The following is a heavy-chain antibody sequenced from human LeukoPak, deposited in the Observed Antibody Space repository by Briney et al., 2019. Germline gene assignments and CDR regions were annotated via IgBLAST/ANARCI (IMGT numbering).Heavy chain of an antibody. V-gene: IGHV1-2*02. CDR3: AREWVAVAVDY. CDR2: NNPHSGGT. D-gene: IGHD6-19*01. CDR1: GYSFTAYY. J-gene: IGHJ4*02. Sequence: ASVKVSCKPSGYSFTAYYMHWVRQAPGQGLEWMGWNNPHSGGTNYAQKFQGRVTMTRDTSISTAYMELSRLRSDDTAVYYCAREWVAVAVDYWGQGTLVTVSS.